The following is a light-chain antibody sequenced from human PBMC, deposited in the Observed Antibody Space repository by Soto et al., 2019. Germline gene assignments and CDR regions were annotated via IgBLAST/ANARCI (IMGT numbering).Light chain of an antibody. V-gene: IGLV3-25*02. CDR2: KDS. J-gene: IGLJ1*01. CDR3: QSADSSGTYV. Sequence: SYELTQPPSVSVSPGQTARITCSGDALPKQYAYWYQQKPGQAPVLVIYKDSERPSGIPERFSGSSSGTTVTLTISGVQEEDEADYYCQSADSSGTYVFGTGTKVTVL. CDR1: ALPKQY.